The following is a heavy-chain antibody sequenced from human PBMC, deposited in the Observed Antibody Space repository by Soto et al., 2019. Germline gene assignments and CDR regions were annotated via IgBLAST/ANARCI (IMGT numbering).Heavy chain of an antibody. J-gene: IGHJ5*02. Sequence: GESLKISCKGSGYSFTSYWIAWVRQMPGKGLEWMGRIDPSDSYTNYSPSFQGHVTISADKSISTAYLQWSSLKASDTAMYYCARSPITMVRGVIRWFDPWGQGTLVTVSS. CDR3: ARSPITMVRGVIRWFDP. V-gene: IGHV5-10-1*01. D-gene: IGHD3-10*01. CDR1: GYSFTSYW. CDR2: IDPSDSYT.